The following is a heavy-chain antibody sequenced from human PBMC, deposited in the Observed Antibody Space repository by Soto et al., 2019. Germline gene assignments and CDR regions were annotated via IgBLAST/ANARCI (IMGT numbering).Heavy chain of an antibody. V-gene: IGHV3-21*01. CDR1: GFTFSSYS. J-gene: IGHJ6*02. CDR2: IGTRSDI. CDR3: AREETAWPLFYGLDV. Sequence: LRLSCAASGFTFSSYSMHWVRQAPGKGLEWVSSIGTRSDIYYADSVKGRFTISRDNAKNSLSLQMNSMTAEDTAVYYCAREETAWPLFYGLDVWGQGTTVTVSS. D-gene: IGHD2-21*02.